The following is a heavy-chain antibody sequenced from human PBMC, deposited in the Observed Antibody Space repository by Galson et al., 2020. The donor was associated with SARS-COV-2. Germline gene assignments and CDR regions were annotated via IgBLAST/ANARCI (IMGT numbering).Heavy chain of an antibody. J-gene: IGHJ4*02. D-gene: IGHD6-19*01. V-gene: IGHV3-53*01. Sequence: GESLKISCAASGFTVSRSYMSWVRQAPGKGLEWISVIYSAGTTYYADSVKGRFTISRDTSKNILFLHMNSLRAEDTAVYYCAREAHEVYTTGWHYFDYWGQGTLVTVSS. CDR2: IYSAGTT. CDR1: GFTVSRSY. CDR3: AREAHEVYTTGWHYFDY.